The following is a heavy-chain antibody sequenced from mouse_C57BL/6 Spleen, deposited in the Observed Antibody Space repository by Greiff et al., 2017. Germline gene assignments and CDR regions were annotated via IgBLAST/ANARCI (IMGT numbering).Heavy chain of an antibody. CDR3: ARGGNYDYDKGFAY. CDR2: LDPSDSYT. Sequence: QVQLQQPGAELVMPGASVKLSCKASGYTFTSYWMHWVKQRPGQGLEWIGELDPSDSYTNYNQKFKGKSTLTVDKSSSTAYMQLSSLTSEDSAVYYCARGGNYDYDKGFAYWGQGTLVTVSA. D-gene: IGHD2-4*01. J-gene: IGHJ3*01. V-gene: IGHV1-69*01. CDR1: GYTFTSYW.